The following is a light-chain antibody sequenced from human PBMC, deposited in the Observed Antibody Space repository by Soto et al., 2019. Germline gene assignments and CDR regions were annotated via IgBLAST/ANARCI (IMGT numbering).Light chain of an antibody. CDR1: SSNIGNNY. J-gene: IGLJ2*01. Sequence: QAVVTQPPSVSAAPGQKVTISCSGSSSNIGNNYVSWYQQLPGTAPKLLIYDNNKRPSGIPDRFSGSKSGTSATLGITGLQTGDEADNYCGTWDSSLSAVVFGGGTKLTVL. V-gene: IGLV1-51*01. CDR3: GTWDSSLSAVV. CDR2: DNN.